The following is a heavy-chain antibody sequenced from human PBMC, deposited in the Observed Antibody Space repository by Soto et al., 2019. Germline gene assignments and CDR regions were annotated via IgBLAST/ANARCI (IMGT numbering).Heavy chain of an antibody. J-gene: IGHJ4*02. Sequence: PSETLSLTCTVSGGSISSTSSYWGWIRQPPGKGLEWIGSFFYSRNTYYNPSLKSRVTISVDTSKMQFSLNLTSVTAADTAVYYCARHVECELFSYFDHWGQGTPLTVSS. D-gene: IGHD3-10*02. V-gene: IGHV4-39*01. CDR2: FFYSRNT. CDR3: ARHVECELFSYFDH. CDR1: GGSISSTSSY.